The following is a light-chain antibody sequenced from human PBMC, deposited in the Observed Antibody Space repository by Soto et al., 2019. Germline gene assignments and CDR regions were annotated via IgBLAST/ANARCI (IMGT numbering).Light chain of an antibody. V-gene: IGLV1-51*02. CDR3: GTWDNSLSAWM. CDR1: SSNIGDNY. CDR2: ENN. J-gene: IGLJ3*02. Sequence: QSVLTQPPSVSAAPGQKVTISCSGSSSNIGDNYVSWYQHLPGTAPKLLIYENNKRPSGIPDRFSGSKSGTSATLGITGLQAGDEATYYCGTWDNSLSAWMFGGGTKLTVL.